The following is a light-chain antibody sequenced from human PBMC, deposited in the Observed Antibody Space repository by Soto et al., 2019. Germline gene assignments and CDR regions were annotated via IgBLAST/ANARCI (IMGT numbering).Light chain of an antibody. CDR3: QVRTNWPIA. V-gene: IGKV1-9*01. CDR1: HALSNY. Sequence: DIQVTPAPCVLSASVGYTDTITCRARHALSNYLAWYQKKQGKAPKLLRYAASTLQSGVPSRLRGRGDGTDLTITSNNVPAEDVVVYCWQVRTNWPIAFGHGTRLEI. J-gene: IGKJ5*01. CDR2: AAS.